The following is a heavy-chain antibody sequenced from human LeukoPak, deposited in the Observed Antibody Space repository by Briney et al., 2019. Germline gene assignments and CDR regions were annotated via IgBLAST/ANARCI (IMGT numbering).Heavy chain of an antibody. CDR2: IKQDGSEK. V-gene: IGHV3-7*01. Sequence: GGSLRLSCAASGFTFSSYWMSCVRQAPGKGLEWVANIKQDGSEKYYVDSVKGRFTISRDNAKNSLYLQMNSLRAEDTAVYYCARDKIVGATHFDYWGQGTLVTVSS. CDR1: GFTFSSYW. D-gene: IGHD1-26*01. J-gene: IGHJ4*02. CDR3: ARDKIVGATHFDY.